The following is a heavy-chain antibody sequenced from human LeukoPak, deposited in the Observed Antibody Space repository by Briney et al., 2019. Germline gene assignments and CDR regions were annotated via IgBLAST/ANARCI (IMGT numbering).Heavy chain of an antibody. J-gene: IGHJ4*02. CDR3: ARGDVEMATQDY. Sequence: ASVKVSCKASGYTFTGYYMHWVRQAPGQGLEWMGWISAYNGNTNYAQKLQGRVTMTTDTSTSTAYMELRSLRSDDTAVYYCARGDVEMATQDYWGQGTLVTVSS. CDR1: GYTFTGYY. D-gene: IGHD5-24*01. V-gene: IGHV1-18*04. CDR2: ISAYNGNT.